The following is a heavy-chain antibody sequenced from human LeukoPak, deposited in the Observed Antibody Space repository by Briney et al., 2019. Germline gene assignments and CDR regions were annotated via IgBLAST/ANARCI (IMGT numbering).Heavy chain of an antibody. V-gene: IGHV3-13*01. J-gene: IGHJ4*02. CDR1: GFTFSSYD. D-gene: IGHD6-13*01. Sequence: GGSLRLSCAASGFTFSSYDMPWVRQATGKGLEWVSAIGTAGDTYYPGSVKGRFTISRENAKNSLYLQMNSLRAGDTAVYYCARARQQLEYYFDYWGQGTLVTVSS. CDR2: IGTAGDT. CDR3: ARARQQLEYYFDY.